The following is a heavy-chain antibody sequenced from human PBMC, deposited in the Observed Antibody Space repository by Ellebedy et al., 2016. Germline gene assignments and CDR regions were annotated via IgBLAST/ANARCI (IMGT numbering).Heavy chain of an antibody. D-gene: IGHD6-6*01. V-gene: IGHV4-34*01. Sequence: SETLSLXCAVYGGSFSGYYWSWIRQPPGKGLEWIGEINHSGSTNYNPSLKSRVTISVDTSKNQFSLKLSSVTAADTAVYYCARDHYVGSSSNLDYWGQGTLVTVSS. CDR1: GGSFSGYY. CDR3: ARDHYVGSSSNLDY. CDR2: INHSGST. J-gene: IGHJ4*02.